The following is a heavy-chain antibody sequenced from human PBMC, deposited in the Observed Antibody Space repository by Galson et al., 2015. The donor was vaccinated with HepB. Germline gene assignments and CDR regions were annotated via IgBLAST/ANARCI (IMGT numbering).Heavy chain of an antibody. CDR2: IYYSGST. Sequence: ETLSLTCTVSGYYITSYYWSWIRQPPGKGLEWIGYIYYSGSTNYNPSLKSRVTISVDTSKNQFSLKLSSVTAADTAVYYCARGLALGAAAVSMYFDYWGQGALVTVSS. CDR1: GYYITSYY. V-gene: IGHV4-59*01. D-gene: IGHD6-13*01. CDR3: ARGLALGAAAVSMYFDY. J-gene: IGHJ4*02.